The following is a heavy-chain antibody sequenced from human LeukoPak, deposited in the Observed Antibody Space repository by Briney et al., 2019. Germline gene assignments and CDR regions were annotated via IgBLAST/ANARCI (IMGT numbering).Heavy chain of an antibody. CDR1: GGSISSGDYY. D-gene: IGHD6-25*01. CDR2: IYYSGST. V-gene: IGHV4-30-4*01. Sequence: PSETLSRTCAVSGGSISSGDYYWSWIRQPPGKGLEWIGYIYYSGSTYYNPSLKSRVTISVDTSKNQFSLKLSSVTAADTAVYYCARGAQGSSVVMDVWGQGTTVTVSS. CDR3: ARGAQGSSVVMDV. J-gene: IGHJ6*02.